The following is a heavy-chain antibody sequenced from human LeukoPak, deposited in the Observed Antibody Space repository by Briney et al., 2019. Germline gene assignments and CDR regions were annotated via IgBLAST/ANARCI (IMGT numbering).Heavy chain of an antibody. CDR3: ARVTDYYYYMDV. Sequence: PSETLSLTCTVSGASITSYYWSWNRQPPGKGLEWIGYIYYSGSTNYNPSLKSRVTISVDTSKNQFSLKLSSVTAADTAVYYCARVTDYYYYMDVWGKGATVTVSS. CDR2: IYYSGST. CDR1: GASITSYY. J-gene: IGHJ6*03. V-gene: IGHV4-59*01. D-gene: IGHD3-16*01.